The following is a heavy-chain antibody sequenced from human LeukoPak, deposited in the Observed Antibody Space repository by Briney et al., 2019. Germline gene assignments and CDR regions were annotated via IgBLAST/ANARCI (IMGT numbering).Heavy chain of an antibody. D-gene: IGHD5-18*01. CDR1: GFTFSSNW. V-gene: IGHV3-74*01. Sequence: GGSLRLSCAASGFTFSSNWMNWVRQAPGKGLVWVSRINEDGSTITYADSVKGRFTISRDNSKNTLYLQMNSLRAEDTAVYYCARAPTAYSYGLDYWGQGTLVTVSS. CDR3: ARAPTAYSYGLDY. J-gene: IGHJ4*02. CDR2: INEDGSTI.